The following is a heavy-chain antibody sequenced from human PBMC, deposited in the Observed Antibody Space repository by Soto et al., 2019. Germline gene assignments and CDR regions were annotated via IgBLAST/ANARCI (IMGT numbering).Heavy chain of an antibody. V-gene: IGHV4-31*03. CDR1: GGSISSGGYY. CDR2: IYYSGST. D-gene: IGHD6-13*01. CDR3: ARAYSSSWYGGNWFDP. J-gene: IGHJ5*02. Sequence: SLTCTVSGGSISSGGYYWSWIRQHPGKGLEWIGYIYYSGSTYYNPSLKSRVTISVDTSKNQFSLKLSSVTAADTAVYYCARAYSSSWYGGNWFDPWGQGTLVTVSS.